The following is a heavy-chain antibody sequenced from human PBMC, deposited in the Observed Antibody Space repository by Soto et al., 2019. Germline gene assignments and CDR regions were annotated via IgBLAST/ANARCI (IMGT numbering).Heavy chain of an antibody. V-gene: IGHV4-59*01. CDR3: ARSPLYGDYHLDY. CDR2: IYYSGST. Sequence: PRKGLEWIGYIYYSGSTNYNPSLKSRVTISVDTSKNQFSLKLSSVTAADTAVYYCARSPLYGDYHLDYWGQGTLVTVSS. J-gene: IGHJ4*02. D-gene: IGHD4-17*01.